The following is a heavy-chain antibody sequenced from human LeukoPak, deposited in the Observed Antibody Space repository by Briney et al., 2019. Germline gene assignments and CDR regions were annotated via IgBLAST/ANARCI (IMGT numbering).Heavy chain of an antibody. CDR2: IYPGDSDT. V-gene: IGHV5-51*01. J-gene: IGHJ4*02. D-gene: IGHD4-11*01. Sequence: GESLKISCKGSGYTFHSYWIAWVRQMPGKGLEWMGIIYPGDSDTRYSPSFQGQVTISADKSISTAYLQWSSLKASDTAMYYCARLDSNAGFSWGQGTLVTVSS. CDR3: ARLDSNAGFS. CDR1: GYTFHSYW.